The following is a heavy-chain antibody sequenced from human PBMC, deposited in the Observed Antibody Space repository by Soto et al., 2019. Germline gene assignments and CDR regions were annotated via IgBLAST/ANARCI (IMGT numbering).Heavy chain of an antibody. Sequence: QAQLVQSGAEVKKPGASVKVSCRASGYTFQTYDIVWLRQPAGQGLEWMGWMTPNTGGTVYAQNFQGRVTMTRDTSINTAYMELSSLSSDDTALYSCATHQYQQQLVNWGQGTLVTVSS. CDR1: GYTFQTYD. CDR2: MTPNTGGT. V-gene: IGHV1-8*02. D-gene: IGHD6-13*01. CDR3: ATHQYQQQLVN. J-gene: IGHJ4*02.